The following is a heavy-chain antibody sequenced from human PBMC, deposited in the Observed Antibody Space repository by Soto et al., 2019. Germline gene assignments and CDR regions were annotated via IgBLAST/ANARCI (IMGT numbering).Heavy chain of an antibody. V-gene: IGHV5-51*07. CDR2: IDPGDSYT. J-gene: IGHJ5*02. Sequence: PGESLKISCKGSGYSFTSYWIGWVHQMPGKGLEWMGIIDPGDSYTSYSPSFQGHVTISADKSISTAYLQWSSLKASDTAMYYCARHDPKDIVLIFDPWGQGTLVTVSS. D-gene: IGHD2-8*01. CDR1: GYSFTSYW. CDR3: ARHDPKDIVLIFDP.